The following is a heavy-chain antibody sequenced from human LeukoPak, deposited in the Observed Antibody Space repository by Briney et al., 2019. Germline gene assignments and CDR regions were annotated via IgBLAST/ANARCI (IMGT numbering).Heavy chain of an antibody. CDR2: FYYGGNT. Sequence: SETLSLTCTVSGGSISSYYWTWIRQPPGKGLEWIGYFYYGGNTNYNPSLKSRVTISVDTSKNQVSLKLNSVTAADTAVYYCARIMTEAFDIWGQGTMVSVSS. V-gene: IGHV4-59*01. CDR1: GGSISSYY. J-gene: IGHJ3*02. CDR3: ARIMTEAFDI.